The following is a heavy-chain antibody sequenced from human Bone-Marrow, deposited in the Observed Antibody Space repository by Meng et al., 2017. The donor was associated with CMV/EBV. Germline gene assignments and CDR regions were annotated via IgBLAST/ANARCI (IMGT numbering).Heavy chain of an antibody. CDR1: GFTFSDYE. CDR2: ISYNGGDI. D-gene: IGHD3-16*01. J-gene: IGHJ5*02. Sequence: GESLKIACAASGFTFSDYEMNWVRQAPGKGLEWISYISYNGGDIYYADSVKGRFTISRDNAKNSLYLQMSSLRAEDTAVYYCARDSRVERLVEWQYNWFDPWGQGTLVTSSS. V-gene: IGHV3-48*03. CDR3: ARDSRVERLVEWQYNWFDP.